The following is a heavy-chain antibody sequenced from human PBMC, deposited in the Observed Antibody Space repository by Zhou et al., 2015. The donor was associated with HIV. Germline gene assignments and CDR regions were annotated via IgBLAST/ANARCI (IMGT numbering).Heavy chain of an antibody. J-gene: IGHJ2*01. CDR1: GYTFTVYF. Sequence: QVQLVQSGTEVKKPGASVRVSCKTSGYTFTVYFVHWVRQAPGQGLEWMGGIIPVLGTTHYAQRFQGRVSITADRSTSTAYVELRSLTSEDTAVYYCARDRGAARPDWRYFDLWGRGTLVSVSS. D-gene: IGHD6-6*01. CDR3: ARDRGAARPDWRYFDL. V-gene: IGHV1-69*06. CDR2: IIPVLGTT.